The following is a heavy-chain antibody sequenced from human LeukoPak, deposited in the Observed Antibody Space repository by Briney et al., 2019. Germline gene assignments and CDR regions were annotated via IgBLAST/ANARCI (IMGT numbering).Heavy chain of an antibody. V-gene: IGHV1-8*02. CDR2: MNPNSGNT. D-gene: IGHD6-19*01. CDR1: GYSFSTHD. Sequence: ASVKVSCKASGYSFSTHDINWVRQATGQGLEWMGWMNPNSGNTGYAQKFQGRVTMTRDTSISTAYMELSRLRSDDTAVYYCARVRSSGPCGYWGQGTLVTVSS. J-gene: IGHJ4*02. CDR3: ARVRSSGPCGY.